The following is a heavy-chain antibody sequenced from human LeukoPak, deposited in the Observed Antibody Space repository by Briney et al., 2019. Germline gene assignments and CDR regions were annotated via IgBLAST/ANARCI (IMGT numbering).Heavy chain of an antibody. CDR2: INPNSGGT. Sequence: ASVKVSCKASGYTFTSYGISWVRQAPGQGLEWMGWINPNSGGTNYAQKFQGRVTMTRDTSISTAYMELSRLRSDDTAVYYCARDRAGFDFWSGYYGYWGQGTLVTVSS. CDR3: ARDRAGFDFWSGYYGY. J-gene: IGHJ4*02. V-gene: IGHV1-2*02. D-gene: IGHD3-3*01. CDR1: GYTFTSYG.